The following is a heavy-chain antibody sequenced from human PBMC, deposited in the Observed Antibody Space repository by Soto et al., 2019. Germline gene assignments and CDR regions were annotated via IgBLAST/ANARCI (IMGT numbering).Heavy chain of an antibody. CDR2: MFNSGST. CDR1: GASISGGGYY. J-gene: IGHJ5*02. CDR3: ARWFDP. V-gene: IGHV4-31*03. Sequence: QVQLKESGPGLVKPSQTLSLSCTVSGASISGGGYYWNWIRQYPGKGLEWIGSMFNSGSTHYNPSLKSRATISIDLSKNEYYPKLSSVTAADTAVYYCARWFDPWGQGMLVTVSS.